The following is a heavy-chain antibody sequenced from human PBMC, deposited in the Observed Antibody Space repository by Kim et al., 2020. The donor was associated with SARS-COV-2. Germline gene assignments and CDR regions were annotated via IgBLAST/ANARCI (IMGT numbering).Heavy chain of an antibody. Sequence: SETLSLTCTVSGGSISSSSYYWGWIRQPPGKGLEWIGSIYYSGSTYYNPSLESRVTISVDTSKNQFSLKLSSVTAADTAVYYCARLLEWLLPQFDYWGQG. V-gene: IGHV4-39*01. CDR2: IYYSGST. CDR3: ARLLEWLLPQFDY. D-gene: IGHD3-3*01. CDR1: GGSISSSSYY. J-gene: IGHJ4*02.